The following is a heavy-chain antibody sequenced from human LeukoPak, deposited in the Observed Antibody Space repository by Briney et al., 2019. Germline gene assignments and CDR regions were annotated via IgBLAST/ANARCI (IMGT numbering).Heavy chain of an antibody. D-gene: IGHD6-6*01. Sequence: SETLSLTCTVSGGSISSYYWSCIRQPPGKGLEWIGYIYYSGSTNYNPSLKSRVTISVDTSKNQFSLKLSSVTAADTAVYYCARMRGYSSSDWGQGTLVTVSS. J-gene: IGHJ4*02. CDR1: GGSISSYY. CDR2: IYYSGST. V-gene: IGHV4-59*01. CDR3: ARMRGYSSSD.